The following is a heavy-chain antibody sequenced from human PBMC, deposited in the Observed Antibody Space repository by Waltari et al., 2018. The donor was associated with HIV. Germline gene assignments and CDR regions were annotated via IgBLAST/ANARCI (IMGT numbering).Heavy chain of an antibody. J-gene: IGHJ4*02. V-gene: IGHV4-34*01. CDR2: INHSGST. CDR1: GGSFSGYY. CDR3: ARSWDYYDSSGPDYFDY. D-gene: IGHD3-22*01. Sequence: QVQLQQWGAGLLKPSETLSLTCAVYGGSFSGYYWSWIRQPPGKGLEWIGEINHSGSTNYNPSLKSRVTISVDTSKNQFSLKLSSVTAADTAVYYCARSWDYYDSSGPDYFDYWGQGTLVTVSS.